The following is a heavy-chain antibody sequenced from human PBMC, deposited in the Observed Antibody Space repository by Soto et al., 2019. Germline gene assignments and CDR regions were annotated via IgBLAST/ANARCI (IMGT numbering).Heavy chain of an antibody. CDR1: GYTFTNND. CDR2: ISPYSGKT. J-gene: IGHJ4*02. V-gene: IGHV1-18*01. CDR3: AREGLLLLPDY. D-gene: IGHD3-22*01. Sequence: QIQLVQSGTEVRKLGASAKVSCRTSGYTFTNNDVCWVRQTPGQGLEWMGWISPYSGKTNYAQKFKGRVTMTTDTSTSTVYMELTSLTSDDTAVYYCAREGLLLLPDYWGQGTLVTVSS.